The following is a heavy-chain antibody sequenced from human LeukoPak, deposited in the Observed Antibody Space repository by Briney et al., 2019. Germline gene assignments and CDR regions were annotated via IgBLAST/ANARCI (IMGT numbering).Heavy chain of an antibody. J-gene: IGHJ4*02. D-gene: IGHD3-22*01. CDR3: AKDLDGYYDSSGYSYYFDY. Sequence: GGSLRLSCAASGFTFSSYAMSWVRQAPGKGLEWVSAISGSGGSTYYADSVKGRFTISRDNSKNTLYLQMNSLRAEDPAVYYCAKDLDGYYDSSGYSYYFDYWGQGTLVTVSS. CDR2: ISGSGGST. CDR1: GFTFSSYA. V-gene: IGHV3-23*01.